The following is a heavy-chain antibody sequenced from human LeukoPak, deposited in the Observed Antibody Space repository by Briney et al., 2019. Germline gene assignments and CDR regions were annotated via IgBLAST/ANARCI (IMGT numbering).Heavy chain of an antibody. V-gene: IGHV4-39*01. CDR2: IYYSGST. Sequence: SVTLSLTCTVSGGSISSSSYYWGWIRQPPGKGLEWIGSIYYSGSTYYNPSLKSRVTISVDTSKNQFSLKLSSVTAADAAVYYCARHQNVVVPAALDPWGQGTLVTVSS. J-gene: IGHJ5*02. D-gene: IGHD2-2*01. CDR1: GGSISSSSYY. CDR3: ARHQNVVVPAALDP.